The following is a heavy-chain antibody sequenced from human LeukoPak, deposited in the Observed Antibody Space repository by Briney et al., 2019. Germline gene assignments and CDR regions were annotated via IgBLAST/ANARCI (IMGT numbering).Heavy chain of an antibody. CDR3: AGHHPRNTVDF. D-gene: IGHD2/OR15-2a*01. CDR2: ISVIGSI. V-gene: IGHV4-59*08. CDR1: GGSISSYY. J-gene: IGHJ4*02. Sequence: PSETLSLTCSVSGGSISSYYWSWIRQPPGKGLDWIAYISVIGSINYNPSLKSRVTISLDTSKNQFSLKLSSVTAADTAVYYCAGHHPRNTVDFWGQGTLVTVSS.